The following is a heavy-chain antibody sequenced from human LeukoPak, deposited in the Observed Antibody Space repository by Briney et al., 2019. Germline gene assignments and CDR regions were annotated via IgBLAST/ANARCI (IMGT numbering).Heavy chain of an antibody. CDR2: ISSSGNTI. CDR3: ARGLYFDY. J-gene: IGHJ4*02. V-gene: IGHV3-11*01. CDR1: GFTFSDYS. Sequence: PGGSLRLSCAASGFTFSDYSMSWIRQAPGKGLEWVSYISSSGNTIYFADSVKGRFIISRDNAKNSLCLQMNSLRAEDTAVYYCARGLYFDYWGQGTLVTVSS. D-gene: IGHD3-22*01.